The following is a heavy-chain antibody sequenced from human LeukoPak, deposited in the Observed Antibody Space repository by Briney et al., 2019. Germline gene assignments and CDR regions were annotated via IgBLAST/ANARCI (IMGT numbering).Heavy chain of an antibody. CDR2: ISSDGGVT. V-gene: IGHV3-64*02. CDR3: ARRSLPERSGWYFPDY. CDR1: GFTFSTYA. J-gene: IGHJ4*02. Sequence: PGGSLRLSCAASGFTFSTYAMHWVRQAPGKGLEYVAAISSDGGVTYYADSVKGRFTISRDNSKNTLYLQMGSLRAEDMAVYYCARRSLPERSGWYFPDYWGQGTLFTVSS. D-gene: IGHD6-19*01.